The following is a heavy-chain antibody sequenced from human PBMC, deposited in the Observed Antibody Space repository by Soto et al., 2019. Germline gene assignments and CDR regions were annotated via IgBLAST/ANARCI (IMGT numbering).Heavy chain of an antibody. CDR2: IYYSGST. CDR1: GGSISSSSYY. D-gene: IGHD6-6*01. Sequence: SETLSLTCTVSGGSISSSSYYWGWIRQPPGKGLECVGSIYYSGSTYYNPSLKSRVTISVDTSKNQFSLKLSSVTAADTAVYYCARGRRSSSSYYYYMDVWGKGTTGTVSS. J-gene: IGHJ6*03. V-gene: IGHV4-39*01. CDR3: ARGRRSSSSYYYYMDV.